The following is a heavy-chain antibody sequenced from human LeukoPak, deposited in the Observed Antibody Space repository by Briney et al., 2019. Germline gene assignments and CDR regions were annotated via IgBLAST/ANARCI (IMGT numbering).Heavy chain of an antibody. CDR2: FDPEDGET. CDR1: GYTLTELS. V-gene: IGHV1-24*01. Sequence: ASVKVSCKVSGYTLTELSMHWVRQAPGKGLEWMGGFDPEDGETIYAQKFQGRVTMTEDTSTDTAYMELSSLRSEDTAVYYCAKGSRGPPRPQYFDYWGQGTLVTVSS. J-gene: IGHJ4*02. D-gene: IGHD1-14*01. CDR3: AKGSRGPPRPQYFDY.